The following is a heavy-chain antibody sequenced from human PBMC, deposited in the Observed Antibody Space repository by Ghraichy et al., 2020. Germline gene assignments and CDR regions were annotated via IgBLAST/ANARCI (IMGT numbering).Heavy chain of an antibody. J-gene: IGHJ6*02. Sequence: GGSLRLSCAASGFTFSSYSMNWVRQAPGKGLEWVSSISSSSSYIYYADSVKGRFTISRDNAKNSLYLQMNSLRAEDTAVYYCARDPRTMVANGMDVWGQGTTVTVSS. V-gene: IGHV3-21*01. CDR2: ISSSSSYI. CDR1: GFTFSSYS. CDR3: ARDPRTMVANGMDV. D-gene: IGHD4/OR15-4a*01.